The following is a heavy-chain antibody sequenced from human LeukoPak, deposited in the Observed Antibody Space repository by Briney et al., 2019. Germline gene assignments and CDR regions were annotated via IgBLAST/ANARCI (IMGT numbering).Heavy chain of an antibody. D-gene: IGHD6-13*01. CDR2: IYYSGST. CDR3: ARGGAAAGFDY. J-gene: IGHJ4*02. CDR1: GGSSSGYF. V-gene: IGHV4-59*01. Sequence: PSETLSLTCTVSGGSSSGYFWSWIRQPPGKGLEWIGYIYYSGSTNYNPSLKSRVTISVDTSKNQFSLKLSSVTAADTAVYYCARGGAAAGFDYWGQGTLVTVSS.